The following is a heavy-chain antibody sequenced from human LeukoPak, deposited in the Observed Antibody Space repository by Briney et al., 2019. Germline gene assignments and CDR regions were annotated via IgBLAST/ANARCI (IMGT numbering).Heavy chain of an antibody. D-gene: IGHD6-13*01. V-gene: IGHV3-30*04. CDR1: GFTFSSYA. CDR3: ARVVAAAGNNWFDP. CDR2: ISYDGSNK. J-gene: IGHJ5*02. Sequence: GGSLRLSCATSGFTFSSYAMHWVRQAPGKGLEWVAVISYDGSNKYYADSVKGRFTISRDNSKNTLYLQMNSLRAEDTAVYYCARVVAAAGNNWFDPWGQGTLVTVSS.